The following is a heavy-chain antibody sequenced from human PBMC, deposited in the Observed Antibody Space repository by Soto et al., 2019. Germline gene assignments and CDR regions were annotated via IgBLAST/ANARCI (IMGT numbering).Heavy chain of an antibody. J-gene: IGHJ4*02. CDR3: ARGNYYDSSGYHIAHFDY. D-gene: IGHD3-22*01. V-gene: IGHV1-18*01. CDR1: GGTFSSYA. CDR2: ISAYNGNT. Sequence: QVQLVQSGAEVKKPGSSVKVSCKASGGTFSSYAISWVRQAPGQGLEWMGWISAYNGNTNYAQKLQGRVTMTKDTSTSTAYMELRSLRSDDTAVYYCARGNYYDSSGYHIAHFDYWGQGTLVTVSS.